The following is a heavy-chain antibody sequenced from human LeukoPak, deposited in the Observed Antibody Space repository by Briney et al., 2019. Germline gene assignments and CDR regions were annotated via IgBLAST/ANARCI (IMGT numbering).Heavy chain of an antibody. CDR3: ARVPHAMVRGVIITEFYFDY. CDR1: GLTFSSYS. V-gene: IGHV3-21*01. CDR2: ISSSSNYI. D-gene: IGHD3-10*01. Sequence: GGSLRLSCAASGLTFSSYSMNCVRQAPGKGLEWVSSISSSSNYIYYADSVKGRFTISRDNAKNSLYLQMNSLRAEETAVYYCARVPHAMVRGVIITEFYFDYWGQGTLVTVSS. J-gene: IGHJ4*02.